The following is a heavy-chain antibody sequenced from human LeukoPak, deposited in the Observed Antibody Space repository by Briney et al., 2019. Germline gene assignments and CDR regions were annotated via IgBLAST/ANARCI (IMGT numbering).Heavy chain of an antibody. CDR1: GFSFSHYA. CDR2: LRGDGET. J-gene: IGHJ4*02. Sequence: GGSLRLSCAASGFSFSHYAMSWVRQAPTRGLEWVSSLRGDGETFYADSVKGRFTLSSDSFRNTVYFQLNNLRVEDTAIYYCARASWVSSTDAVRWGQGTRVTVSS. CDR3: ARASWVSSTDAVR. D-gene: IGHD3-16*01. V-gene: IGHV3-23*01.